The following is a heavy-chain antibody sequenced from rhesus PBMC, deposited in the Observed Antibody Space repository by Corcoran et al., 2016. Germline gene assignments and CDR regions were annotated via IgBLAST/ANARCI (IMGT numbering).Heavy chain of an antibody. V-gene: IGHV3-178*01. J-gene: IGHJ6*01. CDR2: ISNGGGST. CDR1: GFTFSDYY. CDR3: ARDGFTMKGLDS. Sequence: EVQLVESGGGLAKPGGSLRLSCAASGFTFSDYYLDWVRQAQGKGLEWVSRISNGGGSTWYADSVKGRFTISRENAKNPLYLQMNNLKLEDTAMYYCARDGFTMKGLDSWGQGVVVTVSS. D-gene: IGHD3-28*01.